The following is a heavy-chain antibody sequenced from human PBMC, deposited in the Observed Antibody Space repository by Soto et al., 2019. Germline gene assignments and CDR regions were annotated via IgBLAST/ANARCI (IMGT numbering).Heavy chain of an antibody. CDR3: ARDKITGLFDY. V-gene: IGHV4-34*01. D-gene: IGHD3-16*01. J-gene: IGHJ4*02. CDR1: GGSFSGYY. CDR2: INHSGST. Sequence: QVQLQQWGAGLLKPSETLSLTCAVYGGSFSGYYWTWIRQPPGTGLEWIGEINHSGSTNYHPSLKSRVTISVYTSKNQFSLKLTSVTAADTAVYYCARDKITGLFDYWGQGTLVTVSS.